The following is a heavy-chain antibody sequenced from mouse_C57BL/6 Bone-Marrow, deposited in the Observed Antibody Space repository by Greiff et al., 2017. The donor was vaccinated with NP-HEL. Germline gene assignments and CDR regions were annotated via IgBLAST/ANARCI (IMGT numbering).Heavy chain of an antibody. CDR1: GFSLTSYG. CDR3: ARDYNNYVGYFDV. D-gene: IGHD2-5*01. V-gene: IGHV2-2*01. CDR2: IWSGGST. Sequence: VQLQQSGPGLVQPSQSLSITCTVSGFSLTSYGVHWVRQSPGKGLEWLGVIWSGGSTDYSAAFMSRLSISKDNSKSQVFFKMNSLQADDTAIYYCARDYNNYVGYFDVWGTGTTVTVSS. J-gene: IGHJ1*03.